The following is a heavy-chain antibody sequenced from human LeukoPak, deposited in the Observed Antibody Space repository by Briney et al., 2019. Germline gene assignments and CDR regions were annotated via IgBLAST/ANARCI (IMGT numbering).Heavy chain of an antibody. CDR2: ISKSDDRT. D-gene: IGHD4-17*01. CDR3: AKDSFTFDGDYGDT. J-gene: IGHJ4*02. CDR1: GFTLSDYD. V-gene: IGHV3-23*01. Sequence: GVSPRLSCVASGFTLSDYDMTWVRQRPGKGLEWVSSISKSDDRTYYADSVKGRFTISRDNSKSTVYLQMSSLRAEDTAVYYCAKDSFTFDGDYGDTWGQGTLVTVSS.